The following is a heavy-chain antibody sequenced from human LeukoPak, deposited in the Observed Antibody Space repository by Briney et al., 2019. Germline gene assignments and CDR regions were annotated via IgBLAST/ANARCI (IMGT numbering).Heavy chain of an antibody. J-gene: IGHJ4*02. V-gene: IGHV3-21*01. CDR1: GFTISTHS. CDR3: ARDFRTQLDGYSPPYHFDY. Sequence: GRSLRLSCAASGFTISTHSMSWVRQSPGKGLEWVSSISSGSSHIYYADSMKGRFTISRDNAKNTLFLQMNSLRAEDTAVYYCARDFRTQLDGYSPPYHFDYWGQGALVTVSS. CDR2: ISSGSSHI. D-gene: IGHD5-24*01.